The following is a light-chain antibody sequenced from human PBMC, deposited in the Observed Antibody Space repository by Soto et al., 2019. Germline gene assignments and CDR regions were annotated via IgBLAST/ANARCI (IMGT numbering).Light chain of an antibody. CDR2: GAS. CDR1: QSVSSN. V-gene: IGKV3-15*01. CDR3: QQYDDGPYT. Sequence: EIVMTQSPATLSVSPGERATLSCRASQSVSSNVAWYQQIPGLTPRLLISGASTRATGVPVMFIGSASGTEFTLTISGLQSEDFAVYHCQQYDDGPYTLGQGTMVNIK. J-gene: IGKJ2*01.